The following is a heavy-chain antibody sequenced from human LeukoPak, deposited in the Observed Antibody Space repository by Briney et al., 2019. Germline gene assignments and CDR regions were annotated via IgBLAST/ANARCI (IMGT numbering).Heavy chain of an antibody. D-gene: IGHD3-3*01. CDR3: ARTQEGFWSGYYTGFDY. CDR1: GFTFSSYS. V-gene: IGHV3-48*01. Sequence: GGSLRLSCAASGFTFSSYSMNWVRQAPGKGLEWGSYISSSSSTIYYADSVKGRFTISRDNAKNSLYLQMNSLRAEDTAVYYCARTQEGFWSGYYTGFDYWGQGTLVTVSS. J-gene: IGHJ4*02. CDR2: ISSSSSTI.